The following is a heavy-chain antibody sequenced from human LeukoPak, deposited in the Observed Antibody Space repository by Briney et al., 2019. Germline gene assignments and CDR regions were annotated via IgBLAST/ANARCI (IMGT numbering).Heavy chain of an antibody. J-gene: IGHJ3*02. CDR2: IYTSGST. V-gene: IGHV4-61*02. Sequence: SETLSLTCTVSGGSISSGSYYWSWIRQPAGKGLEWIGRIYTSGSTNYNPSLKSRVTISVDTSKNQFSLKLSSVTAADTAVYYCAIRLGYDNVDDAFDIWGQGTMVTVSS. D-gene: IGHD3-22*01. CDR3: AIRLGYDNVDDAFDI. CDR1: GGSISSGSYY.